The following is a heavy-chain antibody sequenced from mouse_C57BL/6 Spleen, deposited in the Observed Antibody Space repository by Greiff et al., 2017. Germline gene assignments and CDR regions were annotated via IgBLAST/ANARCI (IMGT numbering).Heavy chain of an antibody. V-gene: IGHV1-82*01. Sequence: VKLQQSGPELVKPGASVKISCKASGYAFRSSWMNWVKQRPGKGLEWIGRIYPGDGDTNYNGKFKGKATLTADKSSSTAYMQLSSLTSEDSAVYFCARARVTGYYFDYRGQGTTLTVSS. CDR1: GYAFRSSW. CDR3: ARARVTGYYFDY. J-gene: IGHJ2*01. CDR2: IYPGDGDT. D-gene: IGHD2-2*01.